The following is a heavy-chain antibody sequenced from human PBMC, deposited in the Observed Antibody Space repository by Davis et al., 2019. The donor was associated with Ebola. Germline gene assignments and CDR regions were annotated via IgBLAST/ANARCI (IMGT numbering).Heavy chain of an antibody. D-gene: IGHD3-22*01. V-gene: IGHV1-18*01. CDR3: ARGITMIEVGWFDP. CDR1: GGTFTSYG. Sequence: ASVKVSCKASGGTFTSYGISWVRQAPGQGLEWMGWISAYNGNTNYAQKLQGRVTMTTDTSTSTAYMELRSLRSDDTAVYYCARGITMIEVGWFDPWGQGTLVTVSS. CDR2: ISAYNGNT. J-gene: IGHJ5*02.